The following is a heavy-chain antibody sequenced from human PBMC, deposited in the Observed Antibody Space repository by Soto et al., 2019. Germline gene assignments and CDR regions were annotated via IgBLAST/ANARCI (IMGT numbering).Heavy chain of an antibody. V-gene: IGHV2-70*11. CDR2: IDWDDDK. Sequence: SGPTTVNPTQALTLTCTFSGFSLSTSEMCVSWIRQPPGKALEWLARIDWDDDKYYSTSLKTRLTISKDTSKNQVVLTMTNTDPVDTATYYCARIIVVGGRYYYYMDVWGKGTTVTVSS. D-gene: IGHD3-16*02. CDR1: GFSLSTSEMC. J-gene: IGHJ6*03. CDR3: ARIIVVGGRYYYYMDV.